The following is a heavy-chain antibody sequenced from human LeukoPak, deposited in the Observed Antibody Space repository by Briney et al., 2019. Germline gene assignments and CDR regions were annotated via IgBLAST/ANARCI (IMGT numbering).Heavy chain of an antibody. CDR2: ISGSGGST. J-gene: IGHJ4*02. CDR3: AGIIAAHWGSVY. CDR1: GFTFSSYA. Sequence: PGGSLRLSCAASGFTFSSYAMSWVRQAPGKGLEWVSGISGSGGSTYYADSVKGRFTISRDNSKNTLYLQMNSLRAEDTAVYYCAGIIAAHWGSVYWGQGTLVTVSS. V-gene: IGHV3-23*01. D-gene: IGHD6-13*01.